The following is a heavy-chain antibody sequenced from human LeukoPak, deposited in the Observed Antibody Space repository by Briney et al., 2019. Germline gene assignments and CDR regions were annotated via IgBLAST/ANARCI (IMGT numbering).Heavy chain of an antibody. D-gene: IGHD3-9*01. CDR2: INPSGGST. V-gene: IGHV1-46*01. Sequence: ASAKVSCKASGYTFTSYYMHWVRQAPGQGLEWMGIINPSGGSTSYAQKFQGRVTMTRDTSTSTVYMELSSLRSEDTAVYYCARDWNDILTGYYNNYYFDYWGQGTLVTVSS. J-gene: IGHJ4*02. CDR3: ARDWNDILTGYYNNYYFDY. CDR1: GYTFTSYY.